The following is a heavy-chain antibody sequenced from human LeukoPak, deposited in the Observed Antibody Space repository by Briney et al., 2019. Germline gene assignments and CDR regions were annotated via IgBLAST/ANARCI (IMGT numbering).Heavy chain of an antibody. D-gene: IGHD3-10*01. CDR2: LIPTITTA. CDR1: GGTFSSYG. Sequence: SLKVSCNASGGTFSSYGDSWVRQAPGPGLERKGTLIPTITTATYAQKFQGRVTLTTDESTTTAYMELSSLTSEDTAFYYCARDKSYHYGSGIKALYNWFDPWGQGTLVTVSS. J-gene: IGHJ5*02. V-gene: IGHV1-69*05. CDR3: ARDKSYHYGSGIKALYNWFDP.